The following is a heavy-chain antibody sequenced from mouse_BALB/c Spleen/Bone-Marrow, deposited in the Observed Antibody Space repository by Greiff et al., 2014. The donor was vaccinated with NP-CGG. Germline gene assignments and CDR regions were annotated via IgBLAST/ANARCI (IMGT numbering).Heavy chain of an antibody. Sequence: QVQLQQSGPRLVAPSQSLSITCTVSGFSLTSYGVHWVRQPPGKGLEWLGVIWAGGRTNYISALMSRMSSRKDNSKSQVFLKMNSLQTDDTAMYYCARADYYGSSSYYYAMGYWGQGTSVTVSS. D-gene: IGHD1-1*01. V-gene: IGHV2-9*02. CDR1: GFSLTSYG. CDR2: IWAGGRT. CDR3: ARADYYGSSSYYYAMGY. J-gene: IGHJ4*01.